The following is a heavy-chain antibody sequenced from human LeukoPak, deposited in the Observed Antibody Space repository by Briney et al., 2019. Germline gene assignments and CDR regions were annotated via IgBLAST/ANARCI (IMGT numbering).Heavy chain of an antibody. D-gene: IGHD6-19*01. Sequence: ASETLSLTCTVSGGSISSSSYYWGWIRQPPGKGLESIGNIYYTGSTYYNPSLKSRVTMSADTSKNQFSLKLSSVTAADTAVYYCARPQWYYYYYMDVWGKGTTVTISS. J-gene: IGHJ6*03. CDR3: ARPQWYYYYYMDV. CDR1: GGSISSSSYY. V-gene: IGHV4-39*01. CDR2: IYYTGST.